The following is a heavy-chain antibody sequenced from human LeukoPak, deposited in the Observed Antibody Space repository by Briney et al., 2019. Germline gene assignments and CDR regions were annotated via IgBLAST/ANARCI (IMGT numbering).Heavy chain of an antibody. V-gene: IGHV1-69*13. CDR2: IIPIFGTA. D-gene: IGHD3-9*01. CDR1: GGTFSSYA. J-gene: IGHJ6*04. Sequence: SVKLSCKSSGGTFSSYAISWVRQPPGQGLEWMGGIIPIFGTANYAQKFQGRVTITADESTSTAYMELSSLRSEDTAVYYCARASRYYDILTGYYRSYYYYGMDVWGKGTTVTVSS. CDR3: ARASRYYDILTGYYRSYYYYGMDV.